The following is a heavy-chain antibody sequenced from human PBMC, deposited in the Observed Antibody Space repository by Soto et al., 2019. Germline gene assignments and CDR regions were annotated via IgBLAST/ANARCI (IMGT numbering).Heavy chain of an antibody. J-gene: IGHJ4*02. V-gene: IGHV4-59*08. D-gene: IGHD6-19*01. Sequence: QVQLQESGPGLVKPSETLSLTCTVSGGSITNYFWSWIRQPPGKGLEWIGYIYYTGSTNYNPSLKRRVPLSVDTSKNQLSLKLSSVTAADTADYYCARHGGGGSGWYDYWGQGTPVAVSP. CDR3: ARHGGGGSGWYDY. CDR2: IYYTGST. CDR1: GGSITNYF.